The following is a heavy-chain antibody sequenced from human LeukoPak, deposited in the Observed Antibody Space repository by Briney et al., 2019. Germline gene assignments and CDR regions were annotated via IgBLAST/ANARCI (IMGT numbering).Heavy chain of an antibody. Sequence: GASMKVSCMASGGTFSSYAISWVRQAPGQGLEWMGRIIPIFGIANYAQKFQGRVTITADKSTSTAYMELSSLRSEDTAVYYCARRTADTAMVNYYYGMDVWGQGTTVTVSS. V-gene: IGHV1-69*04. J-gene: IGHJ6*02. CDR3: ARRTADTAMVNYYYGMDV. D-gene: IGHD5-18*01. CDR1: GGTFSSYA. CDR2: IIPIFGIA.